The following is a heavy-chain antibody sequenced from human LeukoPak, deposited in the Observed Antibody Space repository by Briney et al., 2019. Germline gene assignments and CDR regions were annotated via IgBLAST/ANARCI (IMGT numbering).Heavy chain of an antibody. V-gene: IGHV1-2*02. D-gene: IGHD1-26*01. CDR2: INPNSGGT. CDR3: ASTRELLLEWFDP. CDR1: GYTFTGYY. Sequence: AAVKVSCKASGYTFTGYYMHWVRQAPGQGLEWMGWINPNSGGTNYAQKFQGRVTMTRDTSISTAYMELSRLRSDDTAVYYCASTRELLLEWFDPWGQGTLVTVSS. J-gene: IGHJ5*02.